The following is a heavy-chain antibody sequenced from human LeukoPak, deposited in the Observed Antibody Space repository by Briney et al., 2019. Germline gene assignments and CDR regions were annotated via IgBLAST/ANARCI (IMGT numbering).Heavy chain of an antibody. D-gene: IGHD6-19*01. CDR2: IKQDGSEK. CDR3: ARDSMGGWTPPEFDY. CDR1: GFTFSSYW. J-gene: IGHJ4*02. V-gene: IGHV3-7*01. Sequence: GGSLRLSCAASGFTFSSYWMSWVRQAPGKGLEGVANIKQDGSEKYYVDSVKGRFTISRDNAKNSLYLQMNSLRAEDTAVYYCARDSMGGWTPPEFDYWGQGTLVTVSS.